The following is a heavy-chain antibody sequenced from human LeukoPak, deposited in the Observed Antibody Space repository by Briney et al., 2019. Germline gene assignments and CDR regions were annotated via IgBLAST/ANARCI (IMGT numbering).Heavy chain of an antibody. Sequence: KAGGSLRLSCAASGFTFSSYSMNWVRQPPGKGLEWIGQINHSGSTSYNPSLKSRVTISVDTSKKQFSLKVTSVTAADTAVYYCARESSSGYYDYWGQGT. CDR1: GFTFSSYS. D-gene: IGHD3-22*01. CDR2: INHSGST. CDR3: ARESSSGYYDY. V-gene: IGHV4-34*01. J-gene: IGHJ4*02.